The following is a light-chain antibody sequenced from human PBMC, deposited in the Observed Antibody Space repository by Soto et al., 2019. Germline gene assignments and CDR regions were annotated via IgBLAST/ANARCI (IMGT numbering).Light chain of an antibody. CDR2: RAF. CDR3: QQYNTFSFT. CDR1: RTISEW. J-gene: IGKJ2*01. V-gene: IGKV1-5*03. Sequence: DIQMTQSPSTLSASIGDRVTITCRASRTISEWLAWYQQRPGKAPKLLIYRAFRLESGVPRRFSGSASGTEFTRTISGLQPDDFATYYCQQYNTFSFTFGQGTRLEIK.